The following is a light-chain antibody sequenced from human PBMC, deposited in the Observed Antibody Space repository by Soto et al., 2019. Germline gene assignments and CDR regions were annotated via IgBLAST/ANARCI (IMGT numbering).Light chain of an antibody. CDR1: QSVLYSSNHKNY. J-gene: IGKJ2*01. CDR3: QQYYSTLYT. Sequence: DIVMTQSPDSLAVYLGERATINCKSSQSVLYSSNHKNYLAWYQQKPGQPPKLLIYWASTRESGVPDRFSGSGSGTDFTLTISSLQAEDVAVYYCQQYYSTLYTFGQGTKLEIK. CDR2: WAS. V-gene: IGKV4-1*01.